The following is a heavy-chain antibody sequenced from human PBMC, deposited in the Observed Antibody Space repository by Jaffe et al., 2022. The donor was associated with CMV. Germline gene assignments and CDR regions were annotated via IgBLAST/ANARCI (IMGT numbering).Heavy chain of an antibody. D-gene: IGHD6-19*01. CDR3: AKGGEGSGWSDDAFDI. Sequence: QVQLVQSGAEVKKPGASVKVSCKASGYTFTSYYMHWVRQAPGQGLEWMGIINPSGGSTSYAQKFQGRVTMTRDTSTSTVYMELSSLRSEDTAVYYCAKGGEGSGWSDDAFDIWGQGTMVTVSS. V-gene: IGHV1-46*01. CDR1: GYTFTSYY. J-gene: IGHJ3*02. CDR2: INPSGGST.